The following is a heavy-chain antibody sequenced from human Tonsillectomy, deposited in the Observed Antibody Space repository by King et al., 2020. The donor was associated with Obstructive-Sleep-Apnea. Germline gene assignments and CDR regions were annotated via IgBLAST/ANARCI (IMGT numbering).Heavy chain of an antibody. Sequence: VQLVESGGGVVQPGRSLRLSCAASGFTFSSYGMHWVRQAPGKGLEWVAFIRYDGSNKYYADSVKGRFTISRDNSKNTLYLQMNSLRAEDTAVYYCAKDKGVTYYYDSSGYYVYWGQGTLVTVSS. CDR1: GFTFSSYG. CDR3: AKDKGVTYYYDSSGYYVY. J-gene: IGHJ4*02. D-gene: IGHD3-22*01. CDR2: IRYDGSNK. V-gene: IGHV3-30*02.